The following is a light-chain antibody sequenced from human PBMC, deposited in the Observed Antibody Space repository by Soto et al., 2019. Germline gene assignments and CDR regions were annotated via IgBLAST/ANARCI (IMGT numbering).Light chain of an antibody. CDR2: GTS. CDR3: QQYGISPYS. V-gene: IGKV3-20*01. J-gene: IGKJ2*03. CDR1: QSIRRGY. Sequence: DSVLTQSPGTLSLSPGEGATLPCRASQSIRRGYLAWYQQKPGQAPRLLIYGTSSRATGVPDRFSGSGSGTDFTLTISRLEREDFAFYYCQQYGISPYSFGQGTKVDIK.